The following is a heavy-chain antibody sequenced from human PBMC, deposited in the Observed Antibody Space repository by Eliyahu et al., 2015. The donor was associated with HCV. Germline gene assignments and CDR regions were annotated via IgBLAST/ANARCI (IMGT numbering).Heavy chain of an antibody. CDR1: GFTFGDYA. CDR3: TSLFDSSGYFRQREYFQH. CDR2: IRSKPYGGTP. Sequence: EVQLVESGGGLVQPGRSLRLSCTASGFTFGDYAMSWVRRAPGKGLEWVGFIRSKPYGGTPEYAASVKGRFTISRDDSKTIAYLQMNSLKTEDTAVYYCTSLFDSSGYFRQREYFQHWGQGTLVTVSS. J-gene: IGHJ1*01. V-gene: IGHV3-49*04. D-gene: IGHD3-22*01.